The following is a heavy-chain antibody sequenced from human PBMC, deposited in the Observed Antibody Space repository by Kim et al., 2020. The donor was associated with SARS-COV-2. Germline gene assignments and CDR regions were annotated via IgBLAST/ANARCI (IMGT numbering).Heavy chain of an antibody. D-gene: IGHD3-16*02. V-gene: IGHV4-39*07. J-gene: IGHJ4*02. Sequence: RVTISVDTSKNQFSLKLSSVTAADTAVYYCARDHRGYDYVWGSYRSEFDYWGQGTLVTVSS. CDR3: ARDHRGYDYVWGSYRSEFDY.